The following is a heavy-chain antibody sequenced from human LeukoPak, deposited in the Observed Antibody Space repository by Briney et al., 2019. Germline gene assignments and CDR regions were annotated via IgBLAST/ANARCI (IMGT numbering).Heavy chain of an antibody. CDR2: MSRRGSTI. Sequence: PGGSLRLSCAASGFTFISYEMNWVRQAPGKGLECVSYMSRRGSTIYDADSVKGRFTISRDNAKNSLYLQMNSLRAEDTAFYYCAKDLSGYGPYWYFDLWGRGTLVTVSS. V-gene: IGHV3-48*03. CDR3: AKDLSGYGPYWYFDL. J-gene: IGHJ2*01. CDR1: GFTFISYE. D-gene: IGHD6-25*01.